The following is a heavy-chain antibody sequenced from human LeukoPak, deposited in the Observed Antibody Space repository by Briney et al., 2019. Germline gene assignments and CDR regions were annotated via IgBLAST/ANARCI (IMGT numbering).Heavy chain of an antibody. CDR3: ARLGYYGSGSYPDY. Sequence: GGSLRLSCAASGFTFSSYGMHWVRQAPGKGLEWVAVISYDGSNKYYADSVKGRFTISRDNSKNTLYLQMNSLRAEDTAVYYCARLGYYGSGSYPDYWGQGTLVTVSS. J-gene: IGHJ4*02. D-gene: IGHD3-10*01. CDR1: GFTFSSYG. CDR2: ISYDGSNK. V-gene: IGHV3-30*03.